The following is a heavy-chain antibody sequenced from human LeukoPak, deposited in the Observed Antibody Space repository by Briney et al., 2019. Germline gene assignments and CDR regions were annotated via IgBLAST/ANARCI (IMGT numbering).Heavy chain of an antibody. CDR2: IYYSGST. V-gene: IGHV4-59*01. J-gene: IGHJ3*02. CDR3: ARSNTTHYDFWSGYYIDAFDI. CDR1: GGSISSYY. Sequence: PSETLSLTCTVSGGSISSYYCSWIRQPPGKGLEWIGYIYYSGSTNYNPSLKSRVTISVDTSKNQFSLKLSSVTAADTAVYYCARSNTTHYDFWSGYYIDAFDIWGQGTMVTVSS. D-gene: IGHD3-3*01.